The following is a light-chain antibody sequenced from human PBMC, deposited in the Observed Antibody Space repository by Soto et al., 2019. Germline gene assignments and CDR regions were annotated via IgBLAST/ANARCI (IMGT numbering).Light chain of an antibody. CDR2: AAS. J-gene: IGKJ2*01. CDR1: QGVRNW. V-gene: IGKV1-12*01. CDR3: HQAYSFPYT. Sequence: DIQMTQSPSSVSASVGDRVTITCRASQGVRNWLAWYQQKPGEAPKLLIYAASTLRRGVPSRFRGIGSGTDFTFTITRLQPEDFATYYCHQAYSFPYTFGQGPKLEIK.